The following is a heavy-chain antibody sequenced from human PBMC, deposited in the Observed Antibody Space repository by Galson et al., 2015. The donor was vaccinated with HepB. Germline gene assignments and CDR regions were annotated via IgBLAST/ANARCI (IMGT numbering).Heavy chain of an antibody. CDR2: INHSGRT. Sequence: SETLSLTCAVSGGSFSDYYWTWLRQPPGKGLEWIGEINHSGRTNYNPSLKSRVTISEDTSKNQFSLKLSSVTAADTAVYYCARGLRTTVSFFDLWGRGTLVTVSS. CDR3: ARGLRTTVSFFDL. J-gene: IGHJ2*01. CDR1: GGSFSDYY. D-gene: IGHD4-17*01. V-gene: IGHV4-34*01.